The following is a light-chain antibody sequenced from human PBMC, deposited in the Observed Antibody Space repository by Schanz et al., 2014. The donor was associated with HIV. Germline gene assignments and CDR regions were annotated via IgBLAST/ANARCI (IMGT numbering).Light chain of an antibody. Sequence: QSVLTQPPSVSEAPRQRVTISCSGSSSNIGNNAVNWYQQLPGKAPKLLIYYDDLLPSGVSDRFSGSKSGTSASLAISGLQSEDEADYYCAAWDDRSNGYVFGTGTKLTVL. CDR2: YDD. CDR1: SSNIGNNA. V-gene: IGLV1-36*01. CDR3: AAWDDRSNGYV. J-gene: IGLJ1*01.